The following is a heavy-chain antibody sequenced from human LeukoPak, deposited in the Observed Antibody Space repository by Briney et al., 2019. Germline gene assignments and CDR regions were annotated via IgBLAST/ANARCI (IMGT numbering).Heavy chain of an antibody. Sequence: SETLSLTCTVSGGSISSYYWSWIRQPPGKGLEWIGRIYTSGSTNYNPSLKSRVTMSVDTSKNQFSLKLSSVTAADTAVYYCARDLSSPDYYYYMDVWGKGTTVTVSS. V-gene: IGHV4-4*07. CDR1: GGSISSYY. J-gene: IGHJ6*03. CDR3: ARDLSSPDYYYYMDV. D-gene: IGHD6-6*01. CDR2: IYTSGST.